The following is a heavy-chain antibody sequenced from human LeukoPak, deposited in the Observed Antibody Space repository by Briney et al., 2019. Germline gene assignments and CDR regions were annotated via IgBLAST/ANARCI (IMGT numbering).Heavy chain of an antibody. CDR3: ARGQGSYQDY. CDR1: GGSISGYY. V-gene: IGHV4-59*01. CDR2: IYYNGNT. Sequence: SETLSLTCTVSGGSISGYYWTWIRQPPGKGLEWIGYIYYNGNTNYNPPLKSRVTISLDTSENQFSLKLSSVTAADTAMYYCARGQGSYQDYWGQGTLVTVSS. J-gene: IGHJ4*02. D-gene: IGHD3-16*02.